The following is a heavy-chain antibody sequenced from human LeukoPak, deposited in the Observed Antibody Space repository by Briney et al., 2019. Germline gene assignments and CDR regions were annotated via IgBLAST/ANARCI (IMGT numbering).Heavy chain of an antibody. V-gene: IGHV1-18*01. Sequence: ASVKVSCKASGYLSTRYGFIWVRQAPGHGLQWMGWISGSTGNTNYAQIVQGGVSMTTDTSTNTAYMELRSLTVDDTAVYYCARDLTKPDSTYYYDSTPWAFDIWGQGTMATVSS. CDR2: ISGSTGNT. CDR3: ARDLTKPDSTYYYDSTPWAFDI. J-gene: IGHJ3*02. D-gene: IGHD3-22*01. CDR1: GYLSTRYG.